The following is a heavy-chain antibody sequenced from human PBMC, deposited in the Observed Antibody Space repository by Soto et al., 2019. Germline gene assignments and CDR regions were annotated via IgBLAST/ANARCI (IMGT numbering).Heavy chain of an antibody. D-gene: IGHD6-13*01. Sequence: PSETLSLTCTVSGDSISSSSYYWGWIRQPPGKGLEWIGSIYYSGSTYYNPSLKSRVTISRDNSKNTLYLQMNSLRAEDTAVYYCAKDSSLGVYYFDYWGQGTLVTVSS. V-gene: IGHV4-39*02. J-gene: IGHJ4*02. CDR2: IYYSGST. CDR1: GDSISSSSYY. CDR3: AKDSSLGVYYFDY.